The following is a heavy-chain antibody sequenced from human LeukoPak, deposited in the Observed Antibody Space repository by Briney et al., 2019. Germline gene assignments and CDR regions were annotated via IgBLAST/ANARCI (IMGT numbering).Heavy chain of an antibody. V-gene: IGHV3-21*01. CDR3: ARDATRYCSSTSCLPEYFQH. CDR2: ISSSSSYI. Sequence: GGSLRLSCAASGFTFSSYSMNWVRQAPGKGLEWVSSISSSSSYIYYADSVKGRFTISRDNAKHSLYLQMNSLRAEDTAVYYCARDATRYCSSTSCLPEYFQHWGQGTLVIMSS. D-gene: IGHD2-2*01. J-gene: IGHJ1*01. CDR1: GFTFSSYS.